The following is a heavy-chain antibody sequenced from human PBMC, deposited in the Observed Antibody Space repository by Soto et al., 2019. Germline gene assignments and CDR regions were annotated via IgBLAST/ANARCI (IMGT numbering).Heavy chain of an antibody. CDR1: GFTFSNYG. D-gene: IGHD6-6*01. CDR2: ISYDGGNK. J-gene: IGHJ4*02. V-gene: IGHV3-30*18. Sequence: QVPLVESGGGVVQPGRSLRLSCAASGFTFSNYGMHWVRQAPGKGLEWVAVISYDGGNKYYADSVKGRFTISRDNSKNTLYLQINSLRAEDTAVYHCAKDLVGDWGQGTLVTVSS. CDR3: AKDLVGD.